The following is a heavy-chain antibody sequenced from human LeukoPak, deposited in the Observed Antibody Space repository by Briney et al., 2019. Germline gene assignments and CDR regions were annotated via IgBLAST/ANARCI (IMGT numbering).Heavy chain of an antibody. D-gene: IGHD2-2*01. CDR1: GFTFSRYA. V-gene: IGHV3-30-3*01. CDR2: IAYDGSNK. CDR3: ARALASSTRNGMDV. J-gene: IGHJ6*02. Sequence: GGSLRLSCAASGFTFSRYAMHWVRQAPGKGLEWVAVIAYDGSNKYCADSVKGRFTISRDNSKSTLYLQMNSLRAEDTSVYYCARALASSTRNGMDVWGQGTTVTVSS.